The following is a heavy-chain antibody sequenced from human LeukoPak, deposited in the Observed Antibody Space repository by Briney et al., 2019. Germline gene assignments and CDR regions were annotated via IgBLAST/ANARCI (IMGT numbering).Heavy chain of an antibody. CDR3: VNMAEVFDY. D-gene: IGHD5-24*01. V-gene: IGHV3-30*02. CDR2: IRYDGSNK. J-gene: IGHJ4*02. Sequence: PGGSLRLSCAASGFTFSSYAMSWVRQAPGKGLEWVAFIRYDGSNKYYADSVKGRFTISRDNSKNTLYLQMNSLRAEDTAVYYCVNMAEVFDYWGQGTLVTVSS. CDR1: GFTFSSYA.